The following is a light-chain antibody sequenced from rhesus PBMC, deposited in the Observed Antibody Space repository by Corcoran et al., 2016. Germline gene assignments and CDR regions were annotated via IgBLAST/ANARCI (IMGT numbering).Light chain of an antibody. V-gene: IGKV1-74*01. CDR1: ENVNNY. J-gene: IGKJ3*01. CDR3: QHAYGTPFT. CDR2: KAS. Sequence: DIQMTQSPSSLSASVGDRVTITCRASENVNNYLNWYQQQPGKAPKLLIYKASTLQSGVPSRFSGSGTWTDYTFTISSLQPEDVATYYCQHAYGTPFTFGPGTKLDIK.